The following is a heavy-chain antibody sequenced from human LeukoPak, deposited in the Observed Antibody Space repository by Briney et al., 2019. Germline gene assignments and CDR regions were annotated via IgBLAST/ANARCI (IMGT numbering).Heavy chain of an antibody. CDR2: IRQDGSEK. V-gene: IGHV3-7*05. D-gene: IGHD3-16*02. CDR1: GFTFSSYA. Sequence: PGGSLRLSCAASGFTFSSYAMTWVRQAPGRGLEWVANIRQDGSEKYYVDSVKGRFTISRDNAKNSLYLQMNSLRAEDTAVYYCARDYVWGSDRYTDYWGQGTLVTVSS. CDR3: ARDYVWGSDRYTDY. J-gene: IGHJ4*02.